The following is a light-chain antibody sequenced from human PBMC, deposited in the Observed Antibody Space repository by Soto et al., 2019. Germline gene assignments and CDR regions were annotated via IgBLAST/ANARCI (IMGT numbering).Light chain of an antibody. CDR3: SSYSRTSTHVV. CDR1: SNDIAGYTY. Sequence: QSVLTQPASVSGSPGQSITISCTGTSNDIAGYTYVSWYQQHPGKAPKVMIYEVSNRPSGVSNRFSGSKSGNTASLTISGLQAEDEADYYCSSYSRTSTHVVFGGGTQLTVL. J-gene: IGLJ2*01. V-gene: IGLV2-14*01. CDR2: EVS.